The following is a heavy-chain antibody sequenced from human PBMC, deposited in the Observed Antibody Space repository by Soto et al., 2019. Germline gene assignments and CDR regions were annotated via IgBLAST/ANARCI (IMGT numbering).Heavy chain of an antibody. CDR2: ISWNSGSI. D-gene: IGHD2-2*03. V-gene: IGHV3-9*01. CDR1: GFTFDDYA. J-gene: IGHJ6*02. Sequence: GGSLRLSCAASGFTFDDYAMHWVRQAPGKGLEWVSGISWNSGSIGYADSVKGRFTISRDNAKNSLYLQMNSLRAEDTAVYYCAKDRMDITYYYYYGMDVWGQGTTVTVSS. CDR3: AKDRMDITYYYYYGMDV.